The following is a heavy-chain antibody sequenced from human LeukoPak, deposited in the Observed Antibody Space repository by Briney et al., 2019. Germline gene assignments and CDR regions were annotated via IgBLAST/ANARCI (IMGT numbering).Heavy chain of an antibody. CDR3: ARVWFGLFDY. Sequence: SETLSLTCTVSGGSISSSSYYWGWIRQPPGKGLEWIGSIYYSGSTYYNPSLKSRVTISVDTSKNQFSLKLSSVTAADTAVYYCARVWFGLFDYWGQGTLVTVSS. J-gene: IGHJ4*02. CDR2: IYYSGST. CDR1: GGSISSSSYY. V-gene: IGHV4-39*07. D-gene: IGHD3-10*01.